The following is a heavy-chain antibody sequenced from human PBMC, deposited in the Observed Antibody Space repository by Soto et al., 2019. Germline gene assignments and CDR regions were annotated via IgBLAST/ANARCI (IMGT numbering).Heavy chain of an antibody. J-gene: IGHJ4*02. D-gene: IGHD3-22*01. CDR2: ISSSGSTI. Sequence: GGSLRLSCAASGFTFSDYYMSLIRQAPGKGLEWVSYISSSGSTIYYADSVKGRFTISRDNAKNSLYLQMNSLRAEDTAVYYCARVAVGGYFDFEYWGKGTLVTVSS. CDR3: ARVAVGGYFDFEY. CDR1: GFTFSDYY. V-gene: IGHV3-11*01.